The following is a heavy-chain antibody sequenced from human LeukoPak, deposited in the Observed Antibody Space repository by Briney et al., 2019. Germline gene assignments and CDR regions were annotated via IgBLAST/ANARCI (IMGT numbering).Heavy chain of an antibody. J-gene: IGHJ4*02. D-gene: IGHD1-26*01. CDR3: AKDLEGATDY. V-gene: IGHV3-33*06. CDR1: GFTFSSYG. Sequence: GGSLRLSCAASGFTFSSYGMHWVRQAPGKGLEWVAVIWYDGSNKYYADSVKSRFTISRDNSKNTLYLQMNSLRAEDTAVYYCAKDLEGATDYWGQGTPVTVSS. CDR2: IWYDGSNK.